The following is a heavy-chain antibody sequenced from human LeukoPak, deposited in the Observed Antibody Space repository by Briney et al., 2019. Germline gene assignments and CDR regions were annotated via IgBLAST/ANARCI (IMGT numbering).Heavy chain of an antibody. CDR2: IYHSGST. CDR3: ASLYCSSTSCYHKQWLVAYYYYGMDV. D-gene: IGHD2-2*01. V-gene: IGHV4-4*02. J-gene: IGHJ6*04. CDR1: GGSISSSNW. Sequence: SGTLSLTCAVSGGSISSSNWWRWVRQPPGKGLGWVGEIYHSGSTNYNPSLKSRVTIAVDKANNHFSLKLISVTAAAAALYYCASLYCSSTSCYHKQWLVAYYYYGMDVWGKGTTVTVSS.